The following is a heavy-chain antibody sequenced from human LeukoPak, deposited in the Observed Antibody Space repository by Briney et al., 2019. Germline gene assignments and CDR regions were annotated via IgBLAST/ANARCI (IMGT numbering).Heavy chain of an antibody. J-gene: IGHJ4*02. D-gene: IGHD1-26*01. Sequence: SVKGSCKASGGTFSSYTISLVRQAPGQGLEWMGRIIPILGIANYAQKFQGRVTITADKSTSTAYMELSSLRSEDTAVYYCARDSGELLLDYWGQGTLVTVSS. CDR1: GGTFSSYT. V-gene: IGHV1-69*04. CDR3: ARDSGELLLDY. CDR2: IIPILGIA.